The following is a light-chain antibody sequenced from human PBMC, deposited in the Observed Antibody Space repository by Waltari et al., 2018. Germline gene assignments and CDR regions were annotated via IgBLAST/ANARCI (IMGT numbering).Light chain of an antibody. CDR2: KAS. CDR1: QGIGRW. Sequence: DIQMTQYPYTLSASVGDRVTITCRASQGIGRWLAWYQQKPGKAPKFLIYKASSLESGVPAMFSGSGSGTEFTLAISSLQPDDFATYYCQHYNSYSSWTFGQGTKVEIK. J-gene: IGKJ1*01. CDR3: QHYNSYSSWT. V-gene: IGKV1-5*03.